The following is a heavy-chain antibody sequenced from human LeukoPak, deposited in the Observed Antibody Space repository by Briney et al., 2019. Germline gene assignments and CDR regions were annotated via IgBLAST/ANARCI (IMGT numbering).Heavy chain of an antibody. Sequence: GGSLRLSCAASGFTFSSYMMTWVRQAPGKGLEWVANIKPDGGEKFYVDSVRGRFTISRDNAKNSLYLQMNSLRAEDTAVYYCARDLSWWLLHWGQGTLVTVSS. V-gene: IGHV3-7*01. CDR2: IKPDGGEK. D-gene: IGHD2-21*02. J-gene: IGHJ4*02. CDR1: GFTFSSYM. CDR3: ARDLSWWLLH.